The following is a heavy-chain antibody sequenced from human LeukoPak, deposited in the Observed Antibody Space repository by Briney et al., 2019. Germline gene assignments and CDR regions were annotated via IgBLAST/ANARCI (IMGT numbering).Heavy chain of an antibody. J-gene: IGHJ4*02. CDR3: ARVGGAGYTDY. Sequence: SETLSLTCAVSGYSISSGYYWGWIRQPPGKGLEWIGSIYHSGSTYYNPSLKSRLTISVDTSKNQFSLKLSSVTAADTAVYYCARVGGAGYTDYWGQGTLVTVSS. CDR2: IYHSGST. CDR1: GYSISSGYY. D-gene: IGHD3-16*01. V-gene: IGHV4-38-2*01.